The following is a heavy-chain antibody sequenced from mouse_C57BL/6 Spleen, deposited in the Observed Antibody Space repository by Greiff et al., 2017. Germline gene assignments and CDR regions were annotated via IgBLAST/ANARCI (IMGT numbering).Heavy chain of an antibody. Sequence: EVKLMESGPGLVKPSQSLSLTCSVTGYSITSGYYWNWIRQFPGNKLEWMGYISYDGSNNYNPSLKNRISITRDTSKNQFFLKLNSVTTEDTATYYCARDYYGSSYVEGYWGQGTTLTVSS. J-gene: IGHJ2*01. CDR1: GYSITSGYY. CDR3: ARDYYGSSYVEGY. V-gene: IGHV3-6*01. CDR2: ISYDGSN. D-gene: IGHD1-1*01.